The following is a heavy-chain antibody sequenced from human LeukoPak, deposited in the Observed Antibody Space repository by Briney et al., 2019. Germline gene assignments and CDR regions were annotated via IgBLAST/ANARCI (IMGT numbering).Heavy chain of an antibody. V-gene: IGHV3-21*01. CDR1: GFTFSSYS. D-gene: IGHD1-26*01. Sequence: PGGSLRLSCAASGFTFSSYSMNWVRQAPRKGLEWVTYISSSSSYIYYAESVKGRFTIARDNAKNSLYLQMTSLRAEDTAVYYCARALASPLYSGSYVYAFDIWGEGTMVTVSS. J-gene: IGHJ3*02. CDR3: ARALASPLYSGSYVYAFDI. CDR2: ISSSSSYI.